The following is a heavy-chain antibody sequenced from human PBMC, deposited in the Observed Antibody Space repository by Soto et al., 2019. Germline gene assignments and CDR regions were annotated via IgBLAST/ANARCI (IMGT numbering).Heavy chain of an antibody. V-gene: IGHV3-23*01. Sequence: GGSLRLSCAASGFTFSSYAMSWVRQAPGKGLEWVSAISGSGGSTYYADSVKGRFTISRDNSRNTLYLQMNSLRAEDTAVYYCAKSSFPALKDYYYYGMDVWGQGTTVTVSS. CDR2: ISGSGGST. J-gene: IGHJ6*02. CDR1: GFTFSSYA. CDR3: AKSSFPALKDYYYYGMDV.